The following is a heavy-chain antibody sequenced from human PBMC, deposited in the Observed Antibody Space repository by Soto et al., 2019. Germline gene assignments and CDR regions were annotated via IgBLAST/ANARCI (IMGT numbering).Heavy chain of an antibody. V-gene: IGHV4-59*01. CDR1: GGSISSYY. Sequence: QVQLQESGPGLVKPSETLSLTCTVSGGSISSYYWSWIRQPPGKGLEWIGYIYYSGSTNYNPSLKSRVTISVDTSKNQFSLKLSSVTAADTAVYYCAREGRDGYNLYPWGQGTLVTVSS. J-gene: IGHJ5*02. CDR3: AREGRDGYNLYP. D-gene: IGHD5-12*01. CDR2: IYYSGST.